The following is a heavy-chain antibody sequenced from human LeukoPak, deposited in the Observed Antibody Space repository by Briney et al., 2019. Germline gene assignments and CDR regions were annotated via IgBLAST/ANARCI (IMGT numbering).Heavy chain of an antibody. V-gene: IGHV3-23*01. CDR1: GFTFSSYA. D-gene: IGHD6-13*01. CDR2: ISGSGGST. J-gene: IGHJ5*02. Sequence: GGSLRLSCAASGFTFSSYAMSWVRQAPRKGLKWVSAISGSGGSTYYADSVKGRFTISRDNSKNTLYLQMNSLRAEDTAVYYCAKDSSSGGWFDPWGQGTLVTVSS. CDR3: AKDSSSGGWFDP.